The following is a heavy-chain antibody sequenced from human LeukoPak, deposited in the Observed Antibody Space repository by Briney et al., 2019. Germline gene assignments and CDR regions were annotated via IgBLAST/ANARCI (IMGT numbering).Heavy chain of an antibody. V-gene: IGHV3-23*01. Sequence: GGSLRLSCAASGFTFSSYEMNWVRQAPGKGLEWVSAISGSGGSTYYADSVKGRFTISRDNSKNTLYLQMNSLRAEDTAVYYCAKVDKGAGDYWGQGTLVTVSS. D-gene: IGHD2-2*03. J-gene: IGHJ4*02. CDR2: ISGSGGST. CDR3: AKVDKGAGDY. CDR1: GFTFSSYE.